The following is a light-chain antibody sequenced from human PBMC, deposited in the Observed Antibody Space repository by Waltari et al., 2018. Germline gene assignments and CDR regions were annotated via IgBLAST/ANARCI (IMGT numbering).Light chain of an antibody. V-gene: IGKV4-1*01. CDR2: WSS. CDR3: QQYYSSPPT. Sequence: DIVMTQSPDSLAVSLGERATINCKSSQNLFYSSNNKNFLGWYQLKPGQPPKLLMYWSSTRESGVPDRFSGSGSETDFTLTISSLQAEDVAVYYCQQYYSSPPTFGQGTRVEI. CDR1: QNLFYSSNNKNF. J-gene: IGKJ1*01.